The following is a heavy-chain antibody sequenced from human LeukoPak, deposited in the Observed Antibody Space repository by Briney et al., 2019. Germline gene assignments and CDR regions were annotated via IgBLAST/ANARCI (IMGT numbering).Heavy chain of an antibody. Sequence: GSLRLSCAASGFTVSSNYINWVRQAPGKGLEWVSLIYGSTSADYADSVKGRFTISRDTSVNTVYLQMNSLRAEDTAVYYCARLNFGDDYWGQGTLVTVSS. CDR2: IYGSTSA. D-gene: IGHD4-17*01. CDR3: ARLNFGDDY. CDR1: GFTVSSNY. J-gene: IGHJ4*02. V-gene: IGHV3-66*01.